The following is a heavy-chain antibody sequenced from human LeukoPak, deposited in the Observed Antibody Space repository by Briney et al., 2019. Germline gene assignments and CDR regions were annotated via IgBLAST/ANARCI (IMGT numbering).Heavy chain of an antibody. J-gene: IGHJ4*02. CDR1: GFTVSSNY. D-gene: IGHD3-10*01. Sequence: GGSLRLSCAASGFTVSSNYMSWVRQAPGKGLEWVSVTYSGGSTYYADSVKGRFTISRHNSKNTLHLQMNSLRAEDTAVYYCARDGDLWFGELELVYWGQGTLVTVSS. V-gene: IGHV3-53*04. CDR3: ARDGDLWFGELELVY. CDR2: TYSGGST.